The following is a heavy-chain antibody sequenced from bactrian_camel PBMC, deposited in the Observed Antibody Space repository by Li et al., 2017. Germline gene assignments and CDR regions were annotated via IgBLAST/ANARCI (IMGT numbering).Heavy chain of an antibody. CDR1: GFPFRRYD. CDR2: INSYGTT. Sequence: DVHLVESGGGLVQPGGSLRLSCVASGFPFRRYDMSWVRQAPGKGLEWVSGINSYGTTTYADSVKGRFPISIDNGKNTAYLQMNNLKPEDTAMYYCVAEPERSYDSDDVDYKYWGLGTQVTVS. J-gene: IGHJ4*01. V-gene: IGHV3S10*01. CDR3: VAEPERSYDSDDVDYKY. D-gene: IGHD2*01.